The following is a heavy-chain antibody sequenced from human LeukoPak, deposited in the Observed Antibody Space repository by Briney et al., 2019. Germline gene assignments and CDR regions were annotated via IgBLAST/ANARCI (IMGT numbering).Heavy chain of an antibody. Sequence: GGSLRLSCAASGFTFSSYWMNWARQAPGKGLEWVAGINHNGNVNYYADSVKGRFTISRDNAKNSLYLQMSNLRAEDTAVYFCARGGGLDVWGQGATVTVSS. CDR2: INHNGNVN. J-gene: IGHJ6*02. CDR3: ARGGGLDV. V-gene: IGHV3-7*03. D-gene: IGHD3-16*01. CDR1: GFTFSSYW.